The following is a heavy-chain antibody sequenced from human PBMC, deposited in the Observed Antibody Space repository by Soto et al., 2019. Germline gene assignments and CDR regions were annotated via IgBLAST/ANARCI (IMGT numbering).Heavy chain of an antibody. CDR3: ATHIVMTGAPRKYYFDY. CDR1: GGSISSSSYY. CDR2: IYYSGST. J-gene: IGHJ4*02. D-gene: IGHD1-26*01. Sequence: QLQLQESGPGLVKPSETLSLTCTVSGGSISSSSYYWGWIRQPPGKGLEWIGSIYYSGSTYYNPSLKSRVTISVDTSKNQFSLKLSSVTAADTAVYYCATHIVMTGAPRKYYFDYWGQGTLVTVSS. V-gene: IGHV4-39*01.